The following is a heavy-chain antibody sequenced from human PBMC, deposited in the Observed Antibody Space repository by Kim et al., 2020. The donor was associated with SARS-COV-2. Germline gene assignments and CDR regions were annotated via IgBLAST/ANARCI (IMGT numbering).Heavy chain of an antibody. Sequence: SETLSLTCSVSGASISTSYWSWIRQPPGKGLEWIGYVHFSGSTNYNPSLKSRLTMSVDTSKNQFSLKLTSVTAADTAVYYCARDRWLHYAILTGVSDWY. CDR2: VHFSGST. V-gene: IGHV4-59*13. CDR1: GASISTSY. D-gene: IGHD3-9*01. CDR3: ARDRWLHYAILTGVSDWY. J-gene: IGHJ2*01.